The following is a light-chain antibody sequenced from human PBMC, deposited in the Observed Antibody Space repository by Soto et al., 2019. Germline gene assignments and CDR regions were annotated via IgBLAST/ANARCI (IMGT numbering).Light chain of an antibody. CDR1: ESVGSN. CDR3: QQYNHWPPNT. Sequence: DIVMTQSPDTLSVSPGERATLSCRASESVGSNLAWYHQQRGQAPRLVIYDASTRATGVPARISGSGSGTEFTLSIRSLQSEDLGVYYCQQYNHWPPNTFGQGTKLEIK. J-gene: IGKJ2*01. CDR2: DAS. V-gene: IGKV3-15*01.